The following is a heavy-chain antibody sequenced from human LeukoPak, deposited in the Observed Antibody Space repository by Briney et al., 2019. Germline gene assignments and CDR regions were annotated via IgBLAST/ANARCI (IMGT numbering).Heavy chain of an antibody. CDR2: IYSGGST. V-gene: IGHV3-53*01. Sequence: GGSLRLSCAASGFTVSSNYMSWVRQAPGKGLEWVSVIYSGGSTYYADSVKGRFTISRDNSKNTLYLQMNSLRAEDTAVYYCARDLVRFGELRDYWGQGTLVTVSS. CDR1: GFTVSSNY. J-gene: IGHJ4*02. D-gene: IGHD3-10*01. CDR3: ARDLVRFGELRDY.